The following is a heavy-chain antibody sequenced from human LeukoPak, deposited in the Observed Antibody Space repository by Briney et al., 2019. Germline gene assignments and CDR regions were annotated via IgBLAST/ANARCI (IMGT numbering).Heavy chain of an antibody. V-gene: IGHV1-2*02. J-gene: IGHJ4*02. Sequence: ASVTVSCKASGYTFTGYYMHWARQAPGQGLEWMGWINPNSGGTNYVQKFQGRVTMTRDTSISTAYMELSRLRSDDTAVYYCARTGNFDYWGQGTLVTVSS. CDR2: INPNSGGT. CDR1: GYTFTGYY. CDR3: ARTGNFDY. D-gene: IGHD1-1*01.